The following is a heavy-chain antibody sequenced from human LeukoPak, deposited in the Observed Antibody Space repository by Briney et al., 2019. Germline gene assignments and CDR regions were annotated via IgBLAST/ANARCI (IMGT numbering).Heavy chain of an antibody. CDR3: ARDEPCSGGSCYSGLLDY. Sequence: GRSLRLSCAASGFTFSSYGMHWVRQAPGKGLEWVAVIWYDGSNKYYADSVKGRFTISRDNSKNTLYLQMNSLRAEDTAVCYCARDEPCSGGSCYSGLLDYWGQGTLVTVSS. CDR1: GFTFSSYG. CDR2: IWYDGSNK. J-gene: IGHJ4*02. V-gene: IGHV3-33*01. D-gene: IGHD2-15*01.